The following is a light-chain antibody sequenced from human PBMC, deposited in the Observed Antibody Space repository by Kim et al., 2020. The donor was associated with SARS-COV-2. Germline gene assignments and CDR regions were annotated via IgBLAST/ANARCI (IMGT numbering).Light chain of an antibody. CDR3: QQYYVYCT. Sequence: DIQVTQSPSTLSASVGDRVTITCRASQSIDSWLAWYQQKPGKAPKLLIYEASNLESGVPSRFSGSASGTEFTLTISGLQPDDFATYYCQQYYVYCTFGQGTKVEIK. CDR1: QSIDSW. J-gene: IGKJ1*01. CDR2: EAS. V-gene: IGKV1-5*03.